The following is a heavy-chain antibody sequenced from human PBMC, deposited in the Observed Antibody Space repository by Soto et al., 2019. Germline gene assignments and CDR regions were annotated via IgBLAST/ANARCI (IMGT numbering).Heavy chain of an antibody. J-gene: IGHJ5*02. V-gene: IGHV4-39*07. Sequence: SETLSLTCTASGGSISRSSYYWGWIRQPPGKGLEWIGNVHYTGSTYYNPSLKSRVTISVDRSKNQFSLKLSSVTAADTAVYYCARVPSPWGQGTLVTVSS. CDR2: VHYTGST. CDR1: GGSISRSSYY. CDR3: ARVPSP.